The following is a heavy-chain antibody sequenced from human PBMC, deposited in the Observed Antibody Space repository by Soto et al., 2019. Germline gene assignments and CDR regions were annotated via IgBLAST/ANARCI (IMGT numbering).Heavy chain of an antibody. Sequence: QVQLQESGPGLVKPSATLSLTCTVSGCSVSSESHYWSWLRQTQGKGLEWIGYIYYTGSTNYNPSLKGRVTMSVDTSRDQVSLRLRSVTRADTAVYYCARDQYDFRSGYYYYAMEVWGQGTKVTVSS. J-gene: IGHJ6*02. CDR3: ARDQYDFRSGYYYYAMEV. D-gene: IGHD3-3*01. CDR2: IYYTGST. V-gene: IGHV4-61*01. CDR1: GCSVSSESHY.